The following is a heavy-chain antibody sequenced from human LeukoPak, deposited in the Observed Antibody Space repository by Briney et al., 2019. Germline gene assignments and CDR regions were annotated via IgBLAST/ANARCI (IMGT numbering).Heavy chain of an antibody. CDR2: INPNSGGT. CDR1: GYTFIAYY. CDR3: ARSPLLDYFDY. J-gene: IGHJ4*02. V-gene: IGHV1-2*02. Sequence: ASVKVSCKASGYTFIAYYMHWVRQAPGQGLEWMGWINPNSGGTNYAQKFQGRVTMTRDTSISTAYMELSRLRSDDTAVYYCARSPLLDYFDYWGQGTLVTVSS.